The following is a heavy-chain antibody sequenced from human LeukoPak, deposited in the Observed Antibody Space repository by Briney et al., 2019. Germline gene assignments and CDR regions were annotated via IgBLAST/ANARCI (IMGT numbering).Heavy chain of an antibody. V-gene: IGHV4-34*01. D-gene: IGHD2-2*01. Sequence: SETLSLTCAVYGGSFSGYYWSWIRQPPGKGLEWIGEINHSESTNYNPSLKSRVTISVDTSKNQFSLKLSSVTAADTAVYYCARRITCTSCYFLVSSHFDYWGQGTLVTVSS. CDR3: ARRITCTSCYFLVSSHFDY. CDR2: INHSEST. J-gene: IGHJ4*02. CDR1: GGSFSGYY.